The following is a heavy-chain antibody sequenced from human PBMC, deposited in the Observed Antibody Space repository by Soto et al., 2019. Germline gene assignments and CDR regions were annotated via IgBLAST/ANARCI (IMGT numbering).Heavy chain of an antibody. J-gene: IGHJ3*02. CDR2: IIPIIGIA. D-gene: IGHD3-3*01. V-gene: IGHV1-69*02. CDR3: ARLGRSYDFWSGYQDDAFDI. CDR1: GGTFSSYT. Sequence: ASVKVSCKASGGTFSSYTISWVRQAPGQGLEWMGRIIPIIGIANYAQKFQGRVTMTTDTSTSTAYMELRSLRSDDTAVYYCARLGRSYDFWSGYQDDAFDIWGQGTMVTVSS.